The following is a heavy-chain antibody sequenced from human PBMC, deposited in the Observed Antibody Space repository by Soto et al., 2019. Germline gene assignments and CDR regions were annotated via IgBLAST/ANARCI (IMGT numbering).Heavy chain of an antibody. CDR2: IGGSSGST. D-gene: IGHD2-2*01. V-gene: IGHV3-23*01. J-gene: IGHJ4*02. Sequence: GGSLRLSCAASGFTFRSYAMSWVRQATGKGLEWVSAIGGSSGSTDYADSVKGRFTISRDNSKNTLFLQMNSLRAGDTAVYYCAKDRSSTSCYAFDYWGQGTLVTVSS. CDR3: AKDRSSTSCYAFDY. CDR1: GFTFRSYA.